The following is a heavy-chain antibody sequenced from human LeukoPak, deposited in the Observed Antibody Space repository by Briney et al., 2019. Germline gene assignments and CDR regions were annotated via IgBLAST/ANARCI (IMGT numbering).Heavy chain of an antibody. V-gene: IGHV3-23*01. CDR3: AKERERLVLNNWFDP. Sequence: GGSLRLSCAASGFTFSSYAMSWVRKAPGKGLEWVSAISGSGGSTYYADSVKGRFTISRDNSKNTLYLQMNSLRAEDTAVYYCAKERERLVLNNWFDPWGQGTLVTVSS. J-gene: IGHJ5*02. D-gene: IGHD6-19*01. CDR2: ISGSGGST. CDR1: GFTFSSYA.